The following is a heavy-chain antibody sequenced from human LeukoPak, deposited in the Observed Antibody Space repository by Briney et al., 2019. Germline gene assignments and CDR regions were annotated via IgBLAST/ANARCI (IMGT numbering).Heavy chain of an antibody. CDR1: GFTFSSYG. CDR3: TTGGRIYRSGGSCYHFDY. V-gene: IGHV3-15*01. Sequence: GGSLRLSCAASGFTFSSYGMHWVRQAPGKGLEWVGRIKSKTDGGTTDYAAPVKGRFTISRDDSKNTLYLQMNSLKTEDTAVYYCTTGGRIYRSGGSCYHFDYWGLGTLVTVSS. D-gene: IGHD2-15*01. J-gene: IGHJ4*02. CDR2: IKSKTDGGTT.